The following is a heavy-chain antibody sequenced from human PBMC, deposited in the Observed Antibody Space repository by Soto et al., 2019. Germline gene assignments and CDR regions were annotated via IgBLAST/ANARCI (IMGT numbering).Heavy chain of an antibody. CDR2: ISGSGGST. Sequence: GGSLRLSCAASGFTFSSYAMSWVRQAPGKGLEWVSAISGSGGSTYYADSVKGRFTISRDNSKNTLYLQMNSLRAEDTAVYYCAKEPQLGEWELPYFDYWGQGTLVTVSS. D-gene: IGHD1-26*01. CDR1: GFTFSSYA. CDR3: AKEPQLGEWELPYFDY. V-gene: IGHV3-23*01. J-gene: IGHJ4*02.